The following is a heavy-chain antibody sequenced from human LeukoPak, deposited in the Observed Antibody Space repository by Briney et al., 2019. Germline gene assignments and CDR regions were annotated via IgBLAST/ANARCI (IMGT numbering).Heavy chain of an antibody. CDR3: ANGPSWYDPPNYFDY. D-gene: IGHD6-13*01. CDR2: IIPIFGTA. V-gene: IGHV1-69*06. CDR1: GGTFSSYA. J-gene: IGHJ4*02. Sequence: GSSVKVSCKASGGTFSSYAISWVRQAPGQGLEWMGGIIPIFGTANYAQKFQGRVTITADKSTSTAYMELSSLRSEDTAVYYCANGPSWYDPPNYFDYWGQGTLVTVSS.